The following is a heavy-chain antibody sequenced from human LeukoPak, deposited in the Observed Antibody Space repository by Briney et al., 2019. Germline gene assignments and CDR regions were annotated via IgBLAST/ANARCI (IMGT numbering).Heavy chain of an antibody. V-gene: IGHV1-18*01. Sequence: ASVRVSCKASGYTFTTYGLSWVRQAPGQGLEWMGWISAYNGNTNYAQKLQGRVTMTTDTSTSTAYMELRSLRYDDTAVYYCARTSGGSFLDWSQGTLVTVSS. CDR1: GYTFTTYG. CDR3: ARTSGGSFLD. D-gene: IGHD1-26*01. J-gene: IGHJ4*02. CDR2: ISAYNGNT.